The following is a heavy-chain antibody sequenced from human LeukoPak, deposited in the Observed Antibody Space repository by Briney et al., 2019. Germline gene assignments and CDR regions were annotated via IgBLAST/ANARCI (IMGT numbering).Heavy chain of an antibody. CDR3: ARHSGGDSYGYYFDY. J-gene: IGHJ4*02. V-gene: IGHV3-66*04. D-gene: IGHD2-21*01. CDR2: LYDHGAT. CDR1: GFTVSSNY. Sequence: GGSLRLSCAASGFTVSSNYMTWVRQAPGKGLGRVSVLYDHGATFYPDSVKGRFTISRDNSKNTLYLHMNSLRAEDTAVYYCARHSGGDSYGYYFDYWGQGTLVTVSS.